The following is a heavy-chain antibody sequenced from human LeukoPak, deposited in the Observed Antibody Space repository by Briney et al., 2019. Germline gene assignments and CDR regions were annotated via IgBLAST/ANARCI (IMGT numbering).Heavy chain of an antibody. CDR1: GFNFISYR. V-gene: IGHV3-7*05. CDR2: IKQDGSEK. D-gene: IGHD1-26*01. Sequence: GGSLRLSCAASGFNFISYRMSWVRQAPGKGLEWVANIKQDGSEKYYVDSVRGRFTISRDNAKNSLYLQMNSLRAEDTAVYYCAILFATPYYFDYWGQGTLVTVSS. J-gene: IGHJ4*02. CDR3: AILFATPYYFDY.